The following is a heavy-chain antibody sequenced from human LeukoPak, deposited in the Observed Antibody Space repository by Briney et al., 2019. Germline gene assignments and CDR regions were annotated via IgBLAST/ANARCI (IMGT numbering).Heavy chain of an antibody. CDR3: ARDLSVAVDNWFDP. Sequence: ASVKVSCKASGGTFSNYAITWVRQAPGQGLEWMGGIIPIFGTANYAQKVQGRVSLTTDESATTAYMELSSLGSEDTAVYYCARDLSVAVDNWFDPWGQGTLVTVSS. D-gene: IGHD6-19*01. CDR1: GGTFSNYA. CDR2: IIPIFGTA. J-gene: IGHJ5*02. V-gene: IGHV1-69*05.